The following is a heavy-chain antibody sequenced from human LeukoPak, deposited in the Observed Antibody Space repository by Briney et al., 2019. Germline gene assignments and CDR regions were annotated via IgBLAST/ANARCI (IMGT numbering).Heavy chain of an antibody. Sequence: SVKVSCKASGGTFSSYAISWVRQAPGQGLEWMGGIIPIFGTANYAQKFQGRVTITADKSTSTAYMELSSLRSEDTAVYYCARKLFARSIVLMVYAPHGDAFDIWGQGTMVTVSS. D-gene: IGHD2-8*01. CDR2: IIPIFGTA. V-gene: IGHV1-69*06. CDR1: GGTFSSYA. CDR3: ARKLFARSIVLMVYAPHGDAFDI. J-gene: IGHJ3*02.